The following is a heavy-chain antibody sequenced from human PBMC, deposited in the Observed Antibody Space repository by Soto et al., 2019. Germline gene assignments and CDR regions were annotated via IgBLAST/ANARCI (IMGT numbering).Heavy chain of an antibody. D-gene: IGHD1-1*01. Sequence: GPTLVNPTQTLTLTCTFSGFSLSTSGMCVSWIRQPPGKALEWLARIDWDDDKYYSTSLKTRLTISKDTSKNQVVLTMTNMDPVDTATYYCERRSGGTGDAFDIWGQGTMVTVS. J-gene: IGHJ3*02. V-gene: IGHV2-70*11. CDR1: GFSLSTSGMC. CDR2: IDWDDDK. CDR3: ERRSGGTGDAFDI.